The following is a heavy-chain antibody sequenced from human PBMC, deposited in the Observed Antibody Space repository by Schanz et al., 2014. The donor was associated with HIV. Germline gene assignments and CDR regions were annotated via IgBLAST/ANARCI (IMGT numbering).Heavy chain of an antibody. Sequence: VQLLDSGGGLVQPGGSLRLSCAASGLTFNSFGIHWVRQAPGKGLEWVAVISYDAVNKFYADSVQGRFTISRDDSKNTVSLQMDDLRDEDTALYYCARDALPSSVRGMISNWFDPWGQGTLITVSS. V-gene: IGHV3-30*03. CDR1: GLTFNSFG. CDR2: ISYDAVNK. J-gene: IGHJ5*02. CDR3: ARDALPSSVRGMISNWFDP. D-gene: IGHD3-10*01.